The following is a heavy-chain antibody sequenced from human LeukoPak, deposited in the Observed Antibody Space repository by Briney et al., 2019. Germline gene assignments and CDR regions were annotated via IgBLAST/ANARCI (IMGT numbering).Heavy chain of an antibody. J-gene: IGHJ4*02. D-gene: IGHD1-26*01. CDR2: INPSGGST. CDR3: ARVSGVASSPFDY. Sequence: ASVKVSCKASGYTFTSYYMHWVRQAPGQGLEWMGIINPSGGSTSYAQTFQGRVTMTRDTSTSTVYMELSSLRAEDTAVYDCARVSGVASSPFDYWGQGTLVTVSS. V-gene: IGHV1-46*01. CDR1: GYTFTSYY.